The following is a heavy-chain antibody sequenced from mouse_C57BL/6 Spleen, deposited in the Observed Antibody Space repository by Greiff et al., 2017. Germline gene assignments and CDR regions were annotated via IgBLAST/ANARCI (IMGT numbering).Heavy chain of an antibody. V-gene: IGHV1-55*01. D-gene: IGHD2-12*01. CDR2: IYPGSGST. CDR3: ARQAAYYRGAMDY. CDR1: GYTFTSYW. J-gene: IGHJ4*01. Sequence: VQLQQPGAELVKPGASVTMSCKASGYTFTSYWITWVKQRPGQGLEWIGDIYPGSGSTNYNEKFQSKDTLTVDTAAITAYMKLSSRTSEYSAVYYCARQAAYYRGAMDYWGQGTSVTVSS.